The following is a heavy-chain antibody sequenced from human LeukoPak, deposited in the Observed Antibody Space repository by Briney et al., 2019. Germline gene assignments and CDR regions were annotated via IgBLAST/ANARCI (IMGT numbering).Heavy chain of an antibody. CDR1: GGSFSGYY. D-gene: IGHD5-18*01. J-gene: IGHJ6*03. CDR2: INHSGST. Sequence: SGTLSLTCAVYGGSFSGYYWSWIRQPPGKGLEWIGEINHSGSTNYNPSLKRRVTISGETSKNQFSLQLSCVTAAAKAVYYCARVLRGYSYGYLGDDFYYYYMDVWGKGTTVTVSS. V-gene: IGHV4-34*01. CDR3: ARVLRGYSYGYLGDDFYYYYMDV.